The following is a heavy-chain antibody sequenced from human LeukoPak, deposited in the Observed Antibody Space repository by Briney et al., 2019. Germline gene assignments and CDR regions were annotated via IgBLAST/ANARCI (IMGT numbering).Heavy chain of an antibody. CDR3: ARLHDAFDI. CDR1: GFTVRSNY. V-gene: IGHV3-21*01. J-gene: IGHJ3*02. D-gene: IGHD5-18*01. Sequence: GGSLRLSCAASGFTVRSNYMSWVRQAPGKGLEWVSSISSSSSYIYYADSVKGRFTISRDNAKNSLYLQMNSLRAEDTAVYYCARLHDAFDIWGQGTMVTVSS. CDR2: ISSSSSYI.